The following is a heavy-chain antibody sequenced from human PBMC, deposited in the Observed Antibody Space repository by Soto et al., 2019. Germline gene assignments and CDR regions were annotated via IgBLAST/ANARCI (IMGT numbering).Heavy chain of an antibody. V-gene: IGHV3-74*01. CDR3: VLRNWFDP. CDR1: VFTFSSYW. J-gene: IGHJ5*02. D-gene: IGHD3-16*01. CDR2: INSDGSST. Sequence: RWSLRLSCSASVFTFSSYWMHWVRQAPGKGLVWVSRINSDGSSTSYADSVKGRFTISRDNAKNTLYLQMNSLRAEDTAVYYCVLRNWFDPWGQGTLVTVSS.